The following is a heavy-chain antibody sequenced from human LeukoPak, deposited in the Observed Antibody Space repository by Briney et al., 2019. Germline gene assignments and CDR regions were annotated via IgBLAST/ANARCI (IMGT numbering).Heavy chain of an antibody. D-gene: IGHD1-1*01. V-gene: IGHV4-61*08. CDR1: GDSISSGDYY. CDR3: ARVARMTTAPVAFDI. J-gene: IGHJ3*02. Sequence: PSETLSLTCTVSGDSISSGDYYWSWIRQPPGKGLEWIGYIYYSGSTNYNPSLKSRVTISVDTSKNQFSLKLSSVTAADTAVYYCARVARMTTAPVAFDIWGQGTMVTVSS. CDR2: IYYSGST.